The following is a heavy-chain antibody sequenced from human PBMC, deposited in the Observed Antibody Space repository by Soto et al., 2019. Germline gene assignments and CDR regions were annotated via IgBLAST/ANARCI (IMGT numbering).Heavy chain of an antibody. J-gene: IGHJ5*02. CDR1: GYTFTNYY. D-gene: IGHD4-4*01. Sequence: GASVKVSCKASGYTFTNYYMHWLRQAPGQGLEWMGWMHPRSGGSKYAQAFQDRVTMTRDASISTAYMEMTSLRHGDTAVYFCARSVDSTSYPLDLWGPGTLVTVSS. CDR3: ARSVDSTSYPLDL. V-gene: IGHV1-2*02. CDR2: MHPRSGGS.